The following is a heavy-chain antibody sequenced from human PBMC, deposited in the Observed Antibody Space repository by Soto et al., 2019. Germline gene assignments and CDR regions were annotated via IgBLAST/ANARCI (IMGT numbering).Heavy chain of an antibody. D-gene: IGHD3-10*01. CDR3: AMYYYGSGSYYVDY. V-gene: IGHV1-46*01. CDR2: INPSGGST. J-gene: IGHJ4*02. Sequence: QVQLVQSGAEAKKPGASVNVSCKASGKTFTSYYMHWVRQAPGQGLEWMGIINPSGGSTNYAQKFQGRVTLTRDTSTSTVYIEMSSLKSDDTAVYYCAMYYYGSGSYYVDYWGQGTLVTVSS. CDR1: GKTFTSYY.